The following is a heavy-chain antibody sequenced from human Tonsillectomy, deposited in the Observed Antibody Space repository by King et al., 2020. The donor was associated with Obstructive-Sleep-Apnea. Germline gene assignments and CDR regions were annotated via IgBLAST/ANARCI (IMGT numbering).Heavy chain of an antibody. CDR3: AGDGRSGYYLDAFEI. CDR1: GFTFSDYY. V-gene: IGHV3-11*06. CDR2: ISSSSSYT. J-gene: IGHJ3*02. D-gene: IGHD3-22*01. Sequence: VQLVESGGGLVKPGGSLRLPCAASGFTFSDYYMSWIRQAPGKGLEWVSYISSSSSYTNYADSVRGRFTISRDNAKNSLFLQMNSLRAEDTAVYYCAGDGRSGYYLDAFEIWGQGTMVTVSS.